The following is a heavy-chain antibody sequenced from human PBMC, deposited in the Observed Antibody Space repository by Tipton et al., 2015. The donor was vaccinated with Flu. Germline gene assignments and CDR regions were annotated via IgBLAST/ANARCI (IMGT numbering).Heavy chain of an antibody. CDR3: ARDIPARFDP. Sequence: SLRLSCAASGFTFSSYWMSWVRQAPGKGLEWVANIKQDGSEKYYVDSVKGRFTISRGSAKNSLYLQMNSLRAEDTAMYYCARDIPARFDPWGQGTLVTVSS. CDR2: IKQDGSEK. D-gene: IGHD2-2*02. J-gene: IGHJ5*02. CDR1: GFTFSSYW. V-gene: IGHV3-7*01.